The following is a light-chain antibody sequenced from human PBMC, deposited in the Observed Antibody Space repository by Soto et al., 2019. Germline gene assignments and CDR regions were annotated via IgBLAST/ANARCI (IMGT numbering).Light chain of an antibody. V-gene: IGKV1-5*01. CDR3: QQYNSYSRT. CDR1: QSISSW. Sequence: DIQMTQSPSTLSASVGDRVTITCRASQSISSWLAWYQQKPGKAPKFLIYDASSLESGVPSRFGGSGSGTEFTLTISSLQPDDFATYYCQQYNSYSRTFGPGTKVDIK. J-gene: IGKJ1*01. CDR2: DAS.